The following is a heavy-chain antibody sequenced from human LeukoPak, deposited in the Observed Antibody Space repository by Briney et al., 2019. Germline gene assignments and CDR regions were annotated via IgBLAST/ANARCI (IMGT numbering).Heavy chain of an antibody. Sequence: ASVKVSCKASGYTFTSYYMHWVRQAPGQGLEWMGIINPSGGTTNYAQQFQGRVTMTRDTSTSTVYTDLSSLRSEDTAMYYCARLQSGSMTFDIWGQGTMVTVSS. CDR3: ARLQSGSMTFDI. CDR1: GYTFTSYY. V-gene: IGHV1-46*01. CDR2: INPSGGTT. D-gene: IGHD1-26*01. J-gene: IGHJ3*02.